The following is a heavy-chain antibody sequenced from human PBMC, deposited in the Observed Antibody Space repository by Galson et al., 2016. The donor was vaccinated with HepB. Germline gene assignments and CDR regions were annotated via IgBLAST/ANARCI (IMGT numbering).Heavy chain of an antibody. CDR3: GKDWGSLWESSGKGMDV. J-gene: IGHJ6*02. V-gene: IGHV3-43*01. D-gene: IGHD3-10*01. CDR2: ISWDGRSP. Sequence: SLRLSCAASGFTIRNYWMTWFRQSPGKGLEWISLISWDGRSPFYTDSVEGRFTFSRDNRKNTLYLQMNSLTIDDTAVYYCGKDWGSLWESSGKGMDVWGQGTTVIVSS. CDR1: GFTIRNYW.